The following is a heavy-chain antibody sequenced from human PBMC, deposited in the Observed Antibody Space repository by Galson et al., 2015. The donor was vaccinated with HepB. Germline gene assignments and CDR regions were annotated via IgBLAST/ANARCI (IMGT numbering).Heavy chain of an antibody. J-gene: IGHJ3*02. V-gene: IGHV3-30-3*01. CDR2: ISSDGSNK. CDR3: ARGGCTSHCYSSRFAFDI. Sequence: SLRLSCAASGFTFSSYDMYWVRQAPGKGLEWVAVISSDGSNKYYADSVKGRFIISRDNSKNTLFLQMNSLRDEDTAVYYCARGGCTSHCYSSRFAFDIWGQGTTVTVSS. D-gene: IGHD2-21*02. CDR1: GFTFSSYD.